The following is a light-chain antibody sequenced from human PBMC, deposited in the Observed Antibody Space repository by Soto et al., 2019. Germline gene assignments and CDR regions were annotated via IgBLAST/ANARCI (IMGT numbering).Light chain of an antibody. V-gene: IGKV1-27*01. CDR1: QGIRNY. CDR2: AAS. Sequence: DIQMTQSPSSLSASVGDRVTITCRGSQGIRNYLAWYQQKPGKVPKLLIYAASTLQSGVPSRFSGSGSGTDFTLTISSLQPEDVATYYCQKYNNALRTFGGGTKVDIK. J-gene: IGKJ4*01. CDR3: QKYNNALRT.